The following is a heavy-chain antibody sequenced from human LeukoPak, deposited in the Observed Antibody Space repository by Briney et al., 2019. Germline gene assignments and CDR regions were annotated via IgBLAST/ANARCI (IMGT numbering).Heavy chain of an antibody. CDR3: ARGRKRYCSNTSCSRYYYFDY. J-gene: IGHJ4*02. D-gene: IGHD2-2*01. CDR2: INHSGST. V-gene: IGHV4-34*01. Sequence: SETLSLTCAVYGGSFSGYYWSWIRQPPGKGLEWIGEINHSGSTNYNPSLKSRVTISVDTSKNQFSLKLSSVTAADTAVYYCARGRKRYCSNTSCSRYYYFDYWGQGTLVTVSS. CDR1: GGSFSGYY.